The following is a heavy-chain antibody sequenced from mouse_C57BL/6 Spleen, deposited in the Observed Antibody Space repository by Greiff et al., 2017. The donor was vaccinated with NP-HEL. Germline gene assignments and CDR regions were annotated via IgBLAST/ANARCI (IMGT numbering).Heavy chain of an antibody. CDR3: AREGTGTGEAWFAY. Sequence: VQLQQPGAELVRPGSSVKLSCKASGYTFTSYWMHWVKQRPIQGLEWIGNIDPSDSETHYNQKFKDKATLTVDKSSSTAYMQLSSLTSVDSSVYYCAREGTGTGEAWFAYWGQGTLVTVSA. CDR2: IDPSDSET. D-gene: IGHD4-1*01. V-gene: IGHV1-52*01. CDR1: GYTFTSYW. J-gene: IGHJ3*01.